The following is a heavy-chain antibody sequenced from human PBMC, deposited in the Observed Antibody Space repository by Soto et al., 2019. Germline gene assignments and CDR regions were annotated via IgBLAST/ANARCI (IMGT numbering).Heavy chain of an antibody. D-gene: IGHD6-13*01. CDR2: IYTSRSA. V-gene: IGHV4-4*07. CDR1: GGSFSGYY. CDR3: ARDRLGSSRN. Sequence: QVRLQESGPGLVKPSETLSLTCTVSGGSFSGYYWSWIRQSAGQGLEWIGRIYTSRSANYNPSVKSRVSMSVDTANHQFSLKMTSVTAADAAVNYCARDRLGSSRNWGQGTLVSVSS. J-gene: IGHJ4*02.